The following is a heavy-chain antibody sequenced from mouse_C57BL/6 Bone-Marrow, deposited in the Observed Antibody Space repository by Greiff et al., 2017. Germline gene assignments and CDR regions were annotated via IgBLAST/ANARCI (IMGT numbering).Heavy chain of an antibody. CDR2: ISSGGDYI. Sequence: DVMLVESGEGLVKPGGSLKLSCAASGFTFSSYAMSWVRQTPEKRLEWVAYISSGGDYIYYADTVKGRFTISRDNARNTLYLQMSSLKSEDTAMYYCTRDITTVRYFDVWGTGTTVTVSS. D-gene: IGHD1-1*01. V-gene: IGHV5-9-1*02. CDR3: TRDITTVRYFDV. J-gene: IGHJ1*03. CDR1: GFTFSSYA.